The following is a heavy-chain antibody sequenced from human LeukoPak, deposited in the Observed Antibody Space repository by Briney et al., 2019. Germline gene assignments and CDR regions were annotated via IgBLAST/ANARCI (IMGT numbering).Heavy chain of an antibody. CDR3: ARGRFSGYVNSYYGMDV. CDR1: EFTFSSYG. Sequence: PGGSLTLSCAASEFTFSSYGMHWVRQAPGKGLEWVAVISYDGSNKYYADSVEGRFTISRDNSKNTLYLQMNSLRAEDTAVYYCARGRFSGYVNSYYGMDVWGRGTTVTVSS. J-gene: IGHJ6*02. V-gene: IGHV3-30*03. D-gene: IGHD5-12*01. CDR2: ISYDGSNK.